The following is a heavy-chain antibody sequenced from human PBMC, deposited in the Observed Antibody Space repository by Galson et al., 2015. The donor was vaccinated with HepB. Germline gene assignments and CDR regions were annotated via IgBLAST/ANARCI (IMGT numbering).Heavy chain of an antibody. CDR1: GFTFGSYG. Sequence: SLRLSCAASGFTFGSYGMNWVRQAPGKGLEWVSAIKRDGSGKSYVDSVKGRFTISRDNAKNSLDLQMNSLRADDTAVYYCARGDGSSWYSYWGQGILVTVSS. V-gene: IGHV3-7*03. CDR2: IKRDGSGK. CDR3: ARGDGSSWYSY. D-gene: IGHD6-13*01. J-gene: IGHJ4*02.